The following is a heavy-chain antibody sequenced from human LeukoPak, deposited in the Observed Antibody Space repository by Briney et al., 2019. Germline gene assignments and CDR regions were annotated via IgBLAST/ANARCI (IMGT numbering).Heavy chain of an antibody. Sequence: GASVKVSCKASGYTFTSYYMHWVRQAPGQGLEWMGIINPSGGSTSYAQKFQGRVTMTRDMSTSTDYMELSSLRSEDTAVYYCAKDSGSTPGALYYYYMDVWGKGTTVTISS. CDR1: GYTFTSYY. CDR3: AKDSGSTPGALYYYYMDV. V-gene: IGHV1-46*01. D-gene: IGHD5/OR15-5a*01. J-gene: IGHJ6*03. CDR2: INPSGGST.